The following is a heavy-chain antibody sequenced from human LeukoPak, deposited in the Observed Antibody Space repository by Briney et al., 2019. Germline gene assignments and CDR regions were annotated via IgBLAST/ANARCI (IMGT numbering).Heavy chain of an antibody. Sequence: GGSLRLSCATSGFTFRTTGVHWVRQAPGKGLEWVALMSSDGIKTYYADSVKGRFTISRDNANNSLYLQMNSLRAEDTAVYYFARVKAAGSGYYFDYWGQGTLVTVSS. CDR2: MSSDGIKT. D-gene: IGHD6-13*01. V-gene: IGHV3-30*04. CDR3: ARVKAAGSGYYFDY. CDR1: GFTFRTTG. J-gene: IGHJ4*02.